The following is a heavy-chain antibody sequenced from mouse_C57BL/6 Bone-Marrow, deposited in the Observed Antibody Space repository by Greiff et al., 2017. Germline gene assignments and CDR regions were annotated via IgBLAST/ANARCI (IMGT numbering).Heavy chain of an antibody. D-gene: IGHD3-3*01. CDR1: GYTFTSYW. CDR2: IDPNSGGT. J-gene: IGHJ2*01. V-gene: IGHV1-72*01. CDR3: ARSEGRGDYFDY. Sequence: QVHVKQSGAELVKPGASVKLSCKASGYTFTSYWMHWVKQRPGRGLEWIGRIDPNSGGTKYNEKFKSKATLTVDKPSSTAYMQLSSLTSEDSAVYYCARSEGRGDYFDYWGQGTTLTVSS.